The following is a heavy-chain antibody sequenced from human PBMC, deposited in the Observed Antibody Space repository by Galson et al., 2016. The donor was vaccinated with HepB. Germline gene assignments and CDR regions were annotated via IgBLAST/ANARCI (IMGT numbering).Heavy chain of an antibody. CDR2: IYPDDSDT. CDR3: ARLRGFDAFEI. D-gene: IGHD3-10*01. J-gene: IGHJ3*02. V-gene: IGHV5-51*01. CDR1: GYNFATYW. Sequence: QSGAEVKKPGESLKISCKGSGYNFATYWIGWVRQMPGEGLEWMGIIYPDDSDTRYSPSFQGQVTISADKSISTACLQWTSLKASDTAMYYCARLRGFDAFEIWGQGTMVTVS.